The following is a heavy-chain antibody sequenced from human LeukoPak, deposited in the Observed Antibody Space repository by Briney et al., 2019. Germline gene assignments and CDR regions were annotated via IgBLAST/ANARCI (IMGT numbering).Heavy chain of an antibody. CDR3: ANLGGEGLYYYMDV. CDR1: GFTFSTYA. J-gene: IGHJ6*03. CDR2: ISYDGSNK. Sequence: GGSLRLSCAASGFTFSTYAIHWVRQAPGKGLEWVAVISYDGSNKFYADSVKGRFTISRDNSKNTLYLQMNTLRAEDTAVYYCANLGGEGLYYYMDVWGKGTTVTVSS. V-gene: IGHV3-30*04. D-gene: IGHD3-16*01.